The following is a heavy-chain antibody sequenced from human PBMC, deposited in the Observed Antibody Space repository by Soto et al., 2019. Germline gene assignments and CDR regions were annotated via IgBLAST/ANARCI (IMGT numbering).Heavy chain of an antibody. CDR2: ISAYNGNT. D-gene: IGHD3-3*01. CDR1: GYTFTSYG. CDR3: ARTYYEFWSGYSGPDALEF. V-gene: IGHV1-18*01. Sequence: SVQVSCKASGYTFTSYGISWVRQAPGQGLEWMGWISAYNGNTNYAQKLQGRVTMTTDTSTSTAYMELRSLRSDDTAVYYCARTYYEFWSGYSGPDALEFWGQGKMVTV. J-gene: IGHJ3*01.